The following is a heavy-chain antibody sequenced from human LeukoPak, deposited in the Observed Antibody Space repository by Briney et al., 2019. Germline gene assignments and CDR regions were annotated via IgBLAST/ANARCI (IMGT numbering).Heavy chain of an antibody. V-gene: IGHV3-33*01. CDR1: GFTFSSYG. Sequence: GGSLRLSCAASGFTFSSYGMHWVRQAPGKGLEWVALIWYDGSNKYYADSVKGRFTLSRDNSKSTLYLQMNSLRAEDTAVYYCVRLPYRDYDSSGGLYYYGMDVWGQGTTVTVSS. CDR2: IWYDGSNK. D-gene: IGHD3-22*01. CDR3: VRLPYRDYDSSGGLYYYGMDV. J-gene: IGHJ6*02.